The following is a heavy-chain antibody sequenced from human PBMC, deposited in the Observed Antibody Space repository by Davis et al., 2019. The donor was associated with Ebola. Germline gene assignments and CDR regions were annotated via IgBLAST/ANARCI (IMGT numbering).Heavy chain of an antibody. V-gene: IGHV1-3*01. CDR1: GHTFSSYA. D-gene: IGHD6-6*01. CDR2: INAGNGNT. J-gene: IGHJ4*02. Sequence: AASVKVSCEASGHTFSSYAMHWVRQAPGQRLEWMGWINAGNGNTKYSQKFQGRVTITRDTSASTAYMELSSLRSEDTAVYYCARAWGYSSSSFDYWGQGTLVTVSS. CDR3: ARAWGYSSSSFDY.